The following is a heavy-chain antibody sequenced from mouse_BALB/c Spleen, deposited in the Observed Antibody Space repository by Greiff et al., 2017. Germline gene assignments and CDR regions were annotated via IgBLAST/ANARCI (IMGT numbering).Heavy chain of an antibody. CDR2: ISSGGGST. Sequence: EVQLVESGGGLVKPGGSLKLSCAASGFAFSSYDMSWVRQTPEKRLEWVAYISSGGGSTYYPDTVKGRFTISRDNAKNTLYLQMSSLKSEDTAMYYCARIDSSGYVGLYWYFDVWGAGTTVTVSS. CDR3: ARIDSSGYVGLYWYFDV. CDR1: GFAFSSYD. J-gene: IGHJ1*01. V-gene: IGHV5-12-1*01. D-gene: IGHD3-2*01.